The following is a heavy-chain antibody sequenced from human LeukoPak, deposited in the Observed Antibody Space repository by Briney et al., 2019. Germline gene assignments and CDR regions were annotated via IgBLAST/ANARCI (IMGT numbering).Heavy chain of an antibody. CDR2: IWYDGTIE. CDR3: AKTNSGQYFDY. Sequence: GESLRLSCAASGFTLSTYAMNWVRQAPGKGLEWVAVIWYDGTIESYADSVKGRFTISRDNSKNTLYLQMNSLRAEDTAEYYCAKTNSGQYFDYWGQGTLVTVSS. D-gene: IGHD6-19*01. CDR1: GFTLSTYA. V-gene: IGHV3-33*06. J-gene: IGHJ4*02.